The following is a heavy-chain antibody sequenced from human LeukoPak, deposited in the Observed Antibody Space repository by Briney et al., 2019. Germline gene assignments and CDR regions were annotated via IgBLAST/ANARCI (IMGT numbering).Heavy chain of an antibody. V-gene: IGHV3-23*01. CDR3: AKDRAAMVNYYFDN. J-gene: IGHJ4*02. D-gene: IGHD5-18*01. CDR1: GFTFSFYA. CDR2: ISGSAGST. Sequence: GGSLRLSCAASGFTFSFYAMSWVRQAPGKGLEWVSGISGSAGSTYYRDSVKGRFTISRDNSENTLYLQMNSLRAEDTAVYFCAKDRAAMVNYYFDNWGQGTPVTVSS.